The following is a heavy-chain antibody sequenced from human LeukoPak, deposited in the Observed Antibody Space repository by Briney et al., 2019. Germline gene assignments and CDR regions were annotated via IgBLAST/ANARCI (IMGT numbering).Heavy chain of an antibody. CDR2: ISGSGGST. CDR1: GFTFSSYG. CDR3: AKHEGSSGSYCHFHY. D-gene: IGHD3-10*01. Sequence: GGSLRLSCAASGFTFSSYGMSWVRQAPGKGLEWVSAISGSGGSTYYGDSVKSRFTISRDNSKNTLYLQLNRLRAEDTAVYYCAKHEGSSGSYCHFHYWGQGTLVTVSS. V-gene: IGHV3-23*01. J-gene: IGHJ4*02.